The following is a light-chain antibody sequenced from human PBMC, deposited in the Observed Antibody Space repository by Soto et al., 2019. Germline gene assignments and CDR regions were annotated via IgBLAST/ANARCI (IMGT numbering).Light chain of an antibody. CDR2: GAS. CDR1: QSVSNN. J-gene: IGKJ3*01. CDR3: QHYDSWPPL. V-gene: IGKV3-15*01. Sequence: EKVMTQSPATLSVSPGERATLSCRASQSVSNNLAWYQQKPGQAPRLLIYGASTRATGVPARFSGSGSGTDFTLTINSLQSEDFALYYCQHYDSWPPLFGPGTKVDIK.